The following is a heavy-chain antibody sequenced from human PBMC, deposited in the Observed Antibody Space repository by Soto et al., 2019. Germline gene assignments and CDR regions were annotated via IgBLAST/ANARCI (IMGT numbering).Heavy chain of an antibody. D-gene: IGHD3-16*01. CDR2: VYWDDDK. Sequence: QITLNESGPALVKPTQTLTLTCTFSGFSLNTRDVGVGWISQPPGKALEWLGVVYWDDDKTYSPSLKSRLTITKDTPNIQLVLRMTKMDPVDTATYYCAHCRGGVDSFWVQGTLVTVSS. CDR3: AHCRGGVDSF. J-gene: IGHJ4*02. CDR1: GFSLNTRDVG. V-gene: IGHV2-5*02.